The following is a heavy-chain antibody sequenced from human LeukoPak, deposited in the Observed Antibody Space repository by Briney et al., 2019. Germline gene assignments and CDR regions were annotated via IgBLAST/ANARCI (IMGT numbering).Heavy chain of an antibody. CDR1: GYSISSGYY. J-gene: IGHJ5*02. V-gene: IGHV4-38-2*02. Sequence: SETLSLTCTVSGYSISSGYYWGWIRQPPGKGLEWIGSIYHSGSTYYNPSLKSRVTISVDTSKNQFSLKLSSVTAADTAVYYCARDLLLVVVPAAIEDWFDPWGQGTLVTVSS. CDR3: ARDLLLVVVPAAIEDWFDP. CDR2: IYHSGST. D-gene: IGHD2-2*01.